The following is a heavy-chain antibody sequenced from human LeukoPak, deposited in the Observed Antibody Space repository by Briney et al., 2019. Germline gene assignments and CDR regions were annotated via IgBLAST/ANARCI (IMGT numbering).Heavy chain of an antibody. J-gene: IGHJ6*03. D-gene: IGHD2-2*01. V-gene: IGHV1-18*01. Sequence: ASVKVSCKASGYTFTSYGISWVRQAPGQGLEWMGWISAYNGNTNYAQKLQGRVTMTTDTSTRTAYMELRSLRSEDTAVYYCARGARCSSTSCRQNYYYYYMDVWGKGTTVTISS. CDR3: ARGARCSSTSCRQNYYYYYMDV. CDR1: GYTFTSYG. CDR2: ISAYNGNT.